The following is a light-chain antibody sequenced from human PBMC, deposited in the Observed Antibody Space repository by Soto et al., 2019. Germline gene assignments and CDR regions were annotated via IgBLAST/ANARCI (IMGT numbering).Light chain of an antibody. J-gene: IGLJ2*01. Sequence: QSALTQPASVSGSPGQSITISCTGSSSDVGGSNYVSWYQQHPGKAPKLMIYDVSNRPSGVSNRFSGFKSGNTASLTISGLQAEDEADYYCSSYTSGNTVVFGGGTKLTVL. V-gene: IGLV2-14*01. CDR1: SSDVGGSNY. CDR3: SSYTSGNTVV. CDR2: DVS.